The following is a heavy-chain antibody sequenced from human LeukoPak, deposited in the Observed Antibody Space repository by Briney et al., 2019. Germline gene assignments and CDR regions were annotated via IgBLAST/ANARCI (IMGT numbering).Heavy chain of an antibody. J-gene: IGHJ6*04. D-gene: IGHD3-10*01. CDR3: GIFYYYGSGGV. CDR2: IHYSGSP. CDR1: GGSNY. V-gene: IGHV4-59*08. Sequence: SETLSLTCTVSGGSNYWSWIRQPPGKGLEWIGYIHYSGSPNYNPSLKSRVTISIDTSKNQFSLRLSSVTAADTAVYYCGIFYYYGSGGVWGKGTTVTVSS.